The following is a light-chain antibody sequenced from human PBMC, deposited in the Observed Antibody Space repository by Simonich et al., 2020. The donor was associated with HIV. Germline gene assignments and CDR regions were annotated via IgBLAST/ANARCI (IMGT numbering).Light chain of an antibody. CDR3: QQYYSTPAWT. CDR1: QSISRY. CDR2: AAS. V-gene: IGKV1-39*01. Sequence: DIQMTQSPSSLSASVEDRVTITCRASQSISRYLNWYQQKPGKAPKLLIYAASSLQSGVPSRFSGSGSGTDYTLTISSLQPEDFATYYCQQYYSTPAWTFGQGTKVEIK. J-gene: IGKJ1*01.